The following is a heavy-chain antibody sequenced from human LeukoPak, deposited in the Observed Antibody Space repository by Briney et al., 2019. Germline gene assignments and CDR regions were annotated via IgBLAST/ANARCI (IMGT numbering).Heavy chain of an antibody. CDR3: ARDRFGGYGAFDI. CDR2: IYYSGST. D-gene: IGHD3-22*01. J-gene: IGHJ3*02. Sequence: PSETLSLTCTVSGGSISSYYWSWIRQPPGKGLEWIGYIYYSGSTKYNPSLKSRVTISVDTSKNQFSLKLSSVTAADTAVYYCARDRFGGYGAFDIWGQGTMVTVSS. CDR1: GGSISSYY. V-gene: IGHV4-59*01.